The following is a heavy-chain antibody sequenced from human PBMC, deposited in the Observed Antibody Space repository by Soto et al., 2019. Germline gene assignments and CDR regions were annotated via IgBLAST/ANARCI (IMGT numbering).Heavy chain of an antibody. CDR3: AKLGGSSSNLDC. Sequence: GGSLRLSCSASGFSFSDYYMTWIRQAPGKGLEWVAVISYDGSNKYYADSVKGRFTISRDNSKNTLYLQMNSLRAEDTAVYYCAKLGGSSSNLDCCGQRALGTVSS. V-gene: IGHV3-30*18. J-gene: IGHJ4*02. D-gene: IGHD6-6*01. CDR1: GFSFSDYY. CDR2: ISYDGSNK.